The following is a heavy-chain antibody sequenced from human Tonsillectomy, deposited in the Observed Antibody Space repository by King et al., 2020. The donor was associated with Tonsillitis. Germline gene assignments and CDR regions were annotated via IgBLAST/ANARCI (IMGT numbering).Heavy chain of an antibody. CDR2: MNPNSGNT. Sequence: QVQLVESGAEVKKPGASVKVSCKASGYTFTSYDINWVRQATGQGLEWMGWMNPNSGNTGYAQKFQGRVTMTRSTSISTAYMELSSLRSEDTAVDYCARGRQCSRTSCANWFDPWGQGTLVTVSS. CDR1: GYTFTSYD. D-gene: IGHD2-2*01. J-gene: IGHJ5*02. V-gene: IGHV1-8*01. CDR3: ARGRQCSRTSCANWFDP.